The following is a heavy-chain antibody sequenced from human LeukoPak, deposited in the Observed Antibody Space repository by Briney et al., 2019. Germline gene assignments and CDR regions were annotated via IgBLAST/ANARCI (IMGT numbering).Heavy chain of an antibody. CDR2: INSDGSST. V-gene: IGHV3-74*01. CDR3: ASLLLPGTGDPFYYYGMDV. CDR1: GFTFSSYW. Sequence: GGSLRLSCAASGFTFSSYWMHWVRQAPGKWLVWVSRINSDGSSTSYADSVKGRFTISRDNAKNTLYLQMNSLRAEDTAVYYCASLLLPGTGDPFYYYGMDVWGQGTTVTVSS. J-gene: IGHJ6*02. D-gene: IGHD7-27*01.